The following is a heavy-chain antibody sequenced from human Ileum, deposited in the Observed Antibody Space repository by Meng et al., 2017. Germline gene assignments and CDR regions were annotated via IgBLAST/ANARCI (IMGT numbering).Heavy chain of an antibody. V-gene: IGHV1-3*01. CDR3: ARERQTSGEDY. D-gene: IGHD2-15*01. CDR2: INPDNGET. J-gene: IGHJ4*02. CDR1: GYTFTNYA. Sequence: QVQLVKSGAEVKKPGASVKVPCKASGYTFTNYAIQWVRQAPGQRLEWVGWINPDNGETTYSQNFQDRVTLNRDTSAGTVYMYLNSLISEDTAIYYCARERQTSGEDYWGQGTLVTVSS.